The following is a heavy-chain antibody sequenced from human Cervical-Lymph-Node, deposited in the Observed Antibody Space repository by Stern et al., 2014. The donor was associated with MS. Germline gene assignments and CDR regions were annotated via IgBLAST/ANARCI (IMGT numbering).Heavy chain of an antibody. CDR3: AREGPDCSGGSCYERPYYGMDV. V-gene: IGHV4-59*01. CDR2: IYYSGST. J-gene: IGHJ6*02. Sequence: QVQLQESGPGLVKPSETLSLTCTVSGGSISSYYWSWIRQPPGKGLEWIGYIYYSGSTNYNPSLKSRVTISVDTSKNQFSLKLSSVTAADTAVYYCAREGPDCSGGSCYERPYYGMDVWGQGTTVTVSS. CDR1: GGSISSYY. D-gene: IGHD2-15*01.